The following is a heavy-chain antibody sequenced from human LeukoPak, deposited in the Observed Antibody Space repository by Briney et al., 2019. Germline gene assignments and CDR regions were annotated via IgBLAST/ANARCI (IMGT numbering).Heavy chain of an antibody. D-gene: IGHD5-12*01. CDR3: AKDLEDIVATIDDY. J-gene: IGHJ4*02. CDR1: GFTFSSYG. V-gene: IGHV3-30*18. Sequence: PGGSLRLSCAASGFTFSSYGMHWVRQAPGKGLEWVAVISYDGSNKYYADSVKGRFTISRDNSKNTLYLQMNSLRAEDTAVYYCAKDLEDIVATIDDYWGQGTLVTVSS. CDR2: ISYDGSNK.